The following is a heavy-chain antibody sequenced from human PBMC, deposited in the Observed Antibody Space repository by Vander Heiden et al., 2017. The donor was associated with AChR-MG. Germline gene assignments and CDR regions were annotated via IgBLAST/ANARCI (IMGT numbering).Heavy chain of an antibody. CDR1: GGSFSGYY. D-gene: IGHD3-10*01. Sequence: QVQLQQWGAGLLKPSETLSLTCAVYGGSFSGYYWSWIRQPPGKGLEWIGEINHSGSTNYNPSLKSRVTISVDTSKNQFSLKLSSVTAADTAVYYCARGLVGRFRDYYYYYMDVWGKGTTVTVSS. J-gene: IGHJ6*03. CDR3: ARGLVGRFRDYYYYYMDV. CDR2: INHSGST. V-gene: IGHV4-34*01.